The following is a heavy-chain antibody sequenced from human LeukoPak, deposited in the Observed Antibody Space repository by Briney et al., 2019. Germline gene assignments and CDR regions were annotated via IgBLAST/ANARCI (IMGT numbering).Heavy chain of an antibody. CDR3: ARVLQNYYHLDV. Sequence: KPSETLSLTCTVSGGSINSHYWSWIRQPPGKGLEWIGFIYDSGSANYRSSLESRVTMTLDTSKNQFSLKLNSVTAADTAVYYCARVLQNYYHLDVWGKGTTVTVSS. CDR2: IYDSGSA. V-gene: IGHV4-59*11. D-gene: IGHD3-3*01. CDR1: GGSINSHY. J-gene: IGHJ6*03.